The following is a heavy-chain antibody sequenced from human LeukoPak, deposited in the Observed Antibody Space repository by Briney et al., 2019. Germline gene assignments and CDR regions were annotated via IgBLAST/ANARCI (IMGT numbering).Heavy chain of an antibody. V-gene: IGHV1-69*05. CDR1: GGTFSSYA. D-gene: IGHD6-19*01. CDR3: AIHRTSPRNIAVAGSFDY. Sequence: SVKVSCKASGGTFSSYAISWVRQAPGQGLEWMGGIIPIFGTANYAQKFQGRVTITTDESTSTAYMELSSLRSEDTAVYYCAIHRTSPRNIAVAGSFDYWGQGTLVTVSP. CDR2: IIPIFGTA. J-gene: IGHJ4*02.